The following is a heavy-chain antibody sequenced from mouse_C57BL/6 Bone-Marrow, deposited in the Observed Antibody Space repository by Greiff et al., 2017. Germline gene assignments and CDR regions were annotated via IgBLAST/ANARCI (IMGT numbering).Heavy chain of an antibody. CDR1: GYTFTSYW. CDR3: AKAPYYYGSSYLDYFDY. D-gene: IGHD1-1*01. Sequence: VQLQQPGAELVKPGASVKLSCKASGYTFTSYWMHWVKQRPGQGLEWIGMIHPNSGSTNYNEKFKSKATLTVDKSSSTAYMQLSSLTSEDSAVYYCAKAPYYYGSSYLDYFDYWGQGTTLTVSS. J-gene: IGHJ2*01. CDR2: IHPNSGST. V-gene: IGHV1-64*01.